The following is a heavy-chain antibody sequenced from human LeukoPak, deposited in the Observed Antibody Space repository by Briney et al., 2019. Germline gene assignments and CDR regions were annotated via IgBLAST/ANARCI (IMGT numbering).Heavy chain of an antibody. D-gene: IGHD2-15*01. CDR3: ARGGFQTSGAFDI. J-gene: IGHJ3*02. CDR1: GFTFSSYS. V-gene: IGHV3-21*01. CDR2: ISSSSSYI. Sequence: PGGSLRLSCAASGFTFSSYSMNWVRQAPGKGLEWVSSISSSSSYIYYADSVKGRFTISRDNAKNSLYLQMNSLRAEDTAVYYCARGGFQTSGAFDIWGQGTMVTVSS.